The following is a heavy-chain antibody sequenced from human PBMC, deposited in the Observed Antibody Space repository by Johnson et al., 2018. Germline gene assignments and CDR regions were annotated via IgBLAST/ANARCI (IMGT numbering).Heavy chain of an antibody. V-gene: IGHV3-11*01. D-gene: IGHD5-24*01. CDR1: GFTFSDYY. CDR3: ARGWDAFDI. Sequence: QVQLVESGGDVVQPGRSLRLSCAASGFTFSDYYMSWIRQAPGKGLEWVSYISSSGSTLFYAASVKGRFTISRDNAKNSLYLQRKSLRAADTAVYYCARGWDAFDIWGQGTMVTVSS. CDR2: ISSSGSTL. J-gene: IGHJ3*02.